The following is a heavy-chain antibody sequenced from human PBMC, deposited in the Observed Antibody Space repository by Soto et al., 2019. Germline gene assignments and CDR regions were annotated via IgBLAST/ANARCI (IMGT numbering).Heavy chain of an antibody. Sequence: GGSLRLSCAASGFTFSSYWMHWVRQAPGKGLVWVSRINSDGSSTSYADSVKGRFTISRDNAKNTLYLQMNSLRAEDTAVYYCARVRHVDTAMVTSSDYYYGMDVWGQGTTVTVSS. CDR3: ARVRHVDTAMVTSSDYYYGMDV. CDR2: INSDGSST. D-gene: IGHD5-18*01. CDR1: GFTFSSYW. V-gene: IGHV3-74*01. J-gene: IGHJ6*02.